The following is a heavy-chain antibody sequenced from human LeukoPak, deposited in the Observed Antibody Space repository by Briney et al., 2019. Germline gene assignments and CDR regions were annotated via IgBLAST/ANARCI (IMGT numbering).Heavy chain of an antibody. V-gene: IGHV4-4*07. Sequence: SETLSLTCTVYGGSISSYYWSWIRQPAGKGLEWIGRIYTSGSTNYNPSLKSRVTMSVDTSKNQFSLKLSSVTAADTAVYYCARKSSSRDWFDPWGQGTLVTVSS. CDR3: ARKSSSRDWFDP. J-gene: IGHJ5*02. CDR2: IYTSGST. D-gene: IGHD6-13*01. CDR1: GGSISSYY.